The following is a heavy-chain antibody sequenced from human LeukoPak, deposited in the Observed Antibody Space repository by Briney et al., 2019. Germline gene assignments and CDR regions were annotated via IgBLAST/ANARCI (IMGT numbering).Heavy chain of an antibody. CDR2: IYTSGST. V-gene: IGHV4-61*02. Sequence: SQTLSLTCTVSGGSISSGSYYWSWSRQPAGNGLEWIGRIYTSGSTNYNPSLKSRVTISVDTSKNQLSLKLSSVTTADTAVYYCARGQQWFDPWGQGALVTVSS. D-gene: IGHD6-13*01. CDR1: GGSISSGSYY. CDR3: ARGQQWFDP. J-gene: IGHJ5*02.